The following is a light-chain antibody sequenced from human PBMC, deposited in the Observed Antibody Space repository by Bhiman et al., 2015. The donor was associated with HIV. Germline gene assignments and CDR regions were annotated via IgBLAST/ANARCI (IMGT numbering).Light chain of an antibody. CDR2: ENN. CDR3: ATWDSGLSIEV. CDR1: TSNIGQNF. V-gene: IGLV1-51*02. Sequence: QSVLTQPPSVSAAPGQTVTISCSGSTSNIGQNFLSWFQHVPGTAPKLLIYENNKRASGIPDRFSGSKSGTSGTLDVTGLQTGDEAEYYCATWDSGLSIEVFGTGTKLTVL. J-gene: IGLJ1*01.